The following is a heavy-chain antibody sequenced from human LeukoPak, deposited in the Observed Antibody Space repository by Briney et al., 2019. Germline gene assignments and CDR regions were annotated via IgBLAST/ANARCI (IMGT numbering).Heavy chain of an antibody. CDR2: IYYSGST. CDR1: GGSISNSSYY. V-gene: IGHV4-39*07. Sequence: PSETLSLTCTVSGGSISNSSYYWGWIRQPPGKGLEWIGSIYYSGSTYYNPSLKSRVTISVDTSKNQFSLKLSSVTAADTAVYYCAFNLGTMIVVAGPSNDAFDIWGQGTMVTVSS. D-gene: IGHD3-22*01. J-gene: IGHJ3*02. CDR3: AFNLGTMIVVAGPSNDAFDI.